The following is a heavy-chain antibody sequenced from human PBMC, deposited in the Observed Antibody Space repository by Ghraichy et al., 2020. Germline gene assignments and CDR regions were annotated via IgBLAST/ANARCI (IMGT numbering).Heavy chain of an antibody. CDR3: ARAGCDFWSGYYGLCY. V-gene: IGHV4-34*01. CDR1: GGSFSGYY. D-gene: IGHD3-3*01. J-gene: IGHJ4*02. CDR2: INHSGST. Sequence: SETLSLTCAVYGGSFSGYYWSWIRQPPGKGLEWIGEINHSGSTNYNPSLKSRVTISVDTSKNQFSLKLSSVTAADTAVYYCARAGCDFWSGYYGLCYWGQGTLVTVSS.